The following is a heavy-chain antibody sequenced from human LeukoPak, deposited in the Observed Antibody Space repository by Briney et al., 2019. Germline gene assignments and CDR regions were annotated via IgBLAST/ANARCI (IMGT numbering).Heavy chain of an antibody. D-gene: IGHD3-3*01. CDR2: IYYSGST. V-gene: IGHV4-39*07. Sequence: SETLSPTCTVSGGSISSSSYYWGWIRQPPGKGLEWIGSIYYSGSTYYNPSLKSRVTISVDTSKNQFSLKLSSVTAADTAVYYCARGHHYDFWSGYQDNNWFDPWGQGTLVTVSS. J-gene: IGHJ5*02. CDR3: ARGHHYDFWSGYQDNNWFDP. CDR1: GGSISSSSYY.